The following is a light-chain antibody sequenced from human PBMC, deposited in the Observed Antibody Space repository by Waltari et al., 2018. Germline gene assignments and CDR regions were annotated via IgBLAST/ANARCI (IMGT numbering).Light chain of an antibody. V-gene: IGKV3-15*01. Sequence: EIVMTQSPATLSVSPGERATLSCRASQSISVSLAWFQQKPGQAPRLLIYHASTRATGIPARLSGSGSGTEFTLTISSLQPEDSAVYYCQQYYSTPFTFGPGTKVDIK. CDR3: QQYYSTPFT. CDR2: HAS. J-gene: IGKJ3*01. CDR1: QSISVS.